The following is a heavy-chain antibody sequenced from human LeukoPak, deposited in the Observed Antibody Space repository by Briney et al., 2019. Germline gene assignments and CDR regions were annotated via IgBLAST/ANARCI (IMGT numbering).Heavy chain of an antibody. D-gene: IGHD1-26*01. Sequence: ASVKVSCKASGYSFSSHDINWVRQAPGQGLEWMGWMNPKSGNTDHAQKFQGRVTMSRNTSISVAYLELSSLRSEDTAVYFCVRASLLLGLVGYYFDSWGQGTPVTVFS. V-gene: IGHV1-8*01. CDR3: VRASLLLGLVGYYFDS. J-gene: IGHJ4*02. CDR1: GYSFSSHD. CDR2: MNPKSGNT.